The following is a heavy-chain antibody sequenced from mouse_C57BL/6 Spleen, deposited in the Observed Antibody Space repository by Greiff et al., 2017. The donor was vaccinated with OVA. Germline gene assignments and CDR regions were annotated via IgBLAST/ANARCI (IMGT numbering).Heavy chain of an antibody. J-gene: IGHJ4*01. CDR1: GYSITSGYY. Sequence: EVKLQESGPGLVKPSQSLSLTCSVAGYSITSGYYWNWIRQFPGNKLEWMGYISYDGSNNYNPSLKNRISITRDTSKNQFFLKLNSVTTEDTATYYCARFDYDVRAMDYWGQGTSVTVSS. CDR3: ARFDYDVRAMDY. V-gene: IGHV3-6*01. D-gene: IGHD2-4*01. CDR2: ISYDGSN.